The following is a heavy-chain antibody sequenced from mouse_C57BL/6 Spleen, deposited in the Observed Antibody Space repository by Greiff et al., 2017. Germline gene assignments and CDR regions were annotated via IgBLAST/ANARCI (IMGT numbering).Heavy chain of an antibody. CDR3: TRPTFYGSSPYFDY. J-gene: IGHJ2*01. Sequence: EVQLQESGTVLARPGASVKMSCKTSGYTFTSYWMHWVKQRPGQGLEWIGAIYPGNSDTSYNQKFKGKAKLTAVTSASTAYMELSSLTNEDSAVYYCTRPTFYGSSPYFDYWGQGTTLTVSS. D-gene: IGHD1-1*01. CDR2: IYPGNSDT. CDR1: GYTFTSYW. V-gene: IGHV1-5*01.